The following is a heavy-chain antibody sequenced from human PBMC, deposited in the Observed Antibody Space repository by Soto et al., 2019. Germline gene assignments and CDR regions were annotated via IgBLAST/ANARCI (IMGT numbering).Heavy chain of an antibody. Sequence: PTLVNPTQTLTLTCTFSGFSLSTSGVGVGWIRQPPGKALEWLALIYWDDDKRYSPSLKSRLTITKDTSKNQVVLTMTNMDPVDTALYYCATLVVRGISTGWPHWGQGTLVTVSS. V-gene: IGHV2-5*02. CDR3: ATLVVRGISTGWPH. CDR1: GFSLSTSGVG. D-gene: IGHD6-19*01. CDR2: IYWDDDK. J-gene: IGHJ4*02.